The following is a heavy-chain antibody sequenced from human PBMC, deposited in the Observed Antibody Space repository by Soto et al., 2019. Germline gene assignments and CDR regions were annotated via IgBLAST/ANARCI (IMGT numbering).Heavy chain of an antibody. V-gene: IGHV3-30*18. CDR2: ISYDGTYK. Sequence: VGSLRLSCAASGFTFSSYGMHWVRQAPGKGLEWVAVISYDGTYKYYADSVKGRFTISRDNSKNTVYLQMNSLRAEDTAVYYCAKRAVSGSYYGIDYWGQGTLVTVSS. D-gene: IGHD1-26*01. CDR1: GFTFSSYG. CDR3: AKRAVSGSYYGIDY. J-gene: IGHJ4*02.